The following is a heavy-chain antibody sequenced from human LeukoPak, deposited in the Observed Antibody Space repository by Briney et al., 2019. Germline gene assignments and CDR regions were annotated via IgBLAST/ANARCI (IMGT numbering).Heavy chain of an antibody. Sequence: ASVKVSFKASGYTFTGYYMHWVRQAPGQGLEWMGWINPNSGGTNYAQKFQGRVTMTRDTSISTAYMELSRLRSDDTAVYYCASSRDHSQWLVHVWFDPWGQGTLVTVSS. V-gene: IGHV1-2*02. CDR2: INPNSGGT. J-gene: IGHJ5*02. CDR1: GYTFTGYY. CDR3: ASSRDHSQWLVHVWFDP. D-gene: IGHD6-19*01.